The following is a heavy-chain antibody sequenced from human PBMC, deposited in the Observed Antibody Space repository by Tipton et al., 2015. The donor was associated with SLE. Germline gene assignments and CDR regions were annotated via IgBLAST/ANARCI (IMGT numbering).Heavy chain of an antibody. D-gene: IGHD3-16*01. J-gene: IGHJ3*02. CDR1: GFTFSSYS. CDR3: ASSSIIGGIDDPFDI. CDR2: ISSSSSYI. Sequence: SGFTFSSYSINWVRQAPGKGLEWVSSISSSSSYIFYADSVKGRFTISRDDSKNTLNLQMSSLRPEDTAVYYCASSSIIGGIDDPFDIWGQGTMVTVSS. V-gene: IGHV3-21*01.